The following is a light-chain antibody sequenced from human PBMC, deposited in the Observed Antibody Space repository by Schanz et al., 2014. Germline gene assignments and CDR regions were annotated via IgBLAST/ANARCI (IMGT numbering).Light chain of an antibody. V-gene: IGKV3-15*01. CDR2: GAS. CDR1: QSVSSN. Sequence: EIVMTQSPATLSVSPGERATLSCRASQSVSSNLAWYQQKPGQAPRLLIYGASTRAIGIPARFSGSGSGTEFTLTISSLQPDDFATYYCQEYDSYSWTFGQGTKVEIK. J-gene: IGKJ1*01. CDR3: QEYDSYSWT.